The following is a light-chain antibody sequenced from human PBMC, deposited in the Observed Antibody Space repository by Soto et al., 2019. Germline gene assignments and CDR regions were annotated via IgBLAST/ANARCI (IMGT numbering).Light chain of an antibody. CDR1: RSISRY. V-gene: IGKV1-39*01. CDR2: GAS. J-gene: IGKJ2*01. CDR3: QESYSSPYF. Sequence: DIRLTQSPASLSASVGDRVSITCRTSRSISRYLNWYQQKLGKAPKLLMYGASTLQGGVPSRFRGSGSGTDFTLTISGLQPEDFATYYCQESYSSPYFFGQGTK.